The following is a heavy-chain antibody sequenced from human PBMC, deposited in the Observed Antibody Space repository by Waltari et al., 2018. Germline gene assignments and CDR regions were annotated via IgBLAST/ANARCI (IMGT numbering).Heavy chain of an antibody. J-gene: IGHJ3*02. CDR2: IKQDGSEK. CDR1: GSTFSAHW. V-gene: IGHV3-7*01. D-gene: IGHD3-16*01. CDR3: ARSYLGAFDI. Sequence: EVQVVESGGKLVQPGGSLRLSCAAYGSTFSAHWMSWVRQAPGEGLEWVANIKQDGSEKYYVDSVKGRFTISRDNAKKSLYLQMNSLRAEDTAVYYCARSYLGAFDIWGQGTMVTVSS.